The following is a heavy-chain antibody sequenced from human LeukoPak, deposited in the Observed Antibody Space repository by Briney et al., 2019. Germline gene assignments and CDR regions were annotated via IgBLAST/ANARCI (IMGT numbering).Heavy chain of an antibody. CDR3: ATAGLKYYYDSSGYYRPEYFQH. D-gene: IGHD3-22*01. CDR1: GYTLTELS. CDR2: FDPEDGET. V-gene: IGHV1-24*01. Sequence: ASVNVSCKVSGYTLTELSMHWVRQAPGKGLEWMGGFDPEDGETIYAQKFQGRVTMTEDTSTDTAYMELSSLRSEDTAVYYCATAGLKYYYDSSGYYRPEYFQHWGQGTLVTVSS. J-gene: IGHJ1*01.